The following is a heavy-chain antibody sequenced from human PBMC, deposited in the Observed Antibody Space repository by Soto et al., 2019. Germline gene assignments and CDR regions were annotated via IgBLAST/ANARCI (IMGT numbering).Heavy chain of an antibody. CDR3: ARHYATIHYYYYGMDV. D-gene: IGHD5-12*01. Sequence: PGESLKISCKGSGYSFTSYWIGWVRQMPGKGLEWMGIIYPGDSDTRYSPSFQGQVTISADKSISTAYLQWSSLKASDTAMYYCARHYATIHYYYYGMDVWGQGTTVTVSS. J-gene: IGHJ6*01. CDR1: GYSFTSYW. CDR2: IYPGDSDT. V-gene: IGHV5-51*01.